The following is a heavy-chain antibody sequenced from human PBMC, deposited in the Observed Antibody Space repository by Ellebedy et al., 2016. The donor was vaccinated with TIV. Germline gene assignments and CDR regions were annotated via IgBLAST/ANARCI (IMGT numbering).Heavy chain of an antibody. J-gene: IGHJ4*02. CDR2: INPNSGGT. Sequence: AASVKVSCKASGYTFTGYYMHWVRQAPGQGLEWMGWINPNSGGTNYAQKFQGWVTMTRDTSISTAYMELSRLRSDDTAVYYCASSSRDSDKIWFGEDAFDYWGQGTLVTVSS. D-gene: IGHD3-10*01. V-gene: IGHV1-2*04. CDR3: ASSSRDSDKIWFGEDAFDY. CDR1: GYTFTGYY.